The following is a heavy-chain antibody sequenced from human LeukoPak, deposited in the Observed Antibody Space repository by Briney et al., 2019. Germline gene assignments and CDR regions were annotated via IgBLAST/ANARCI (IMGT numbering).Heavy chain of an antibody. CDR2: IYYSGST. Sequence: PSETLSLTCAVSGCSIGSYFWSWIRHPPGKGLEWIGYIYYSGSTNYDPSLKSRVTISVDTSKNQFSLKLSSVTAADAAVYYCARRYTSSWYFDYWGQGTLVTVSS. V-gene: IGHV4-59*01. CDR1: GCSIGSYF. J-gene: IGHJ4*02. D-gene: IGHD6-13*01. CDR3: ARRYTSSWYFDY.